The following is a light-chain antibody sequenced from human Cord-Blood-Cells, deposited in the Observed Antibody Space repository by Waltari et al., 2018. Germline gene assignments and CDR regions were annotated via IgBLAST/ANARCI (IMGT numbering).Light chain of an antibody. CDR1: ALPKKY. CDR3: LSADSSGTVV. V-gene: IGLV3-16*01. CDR2: KDS. J-gene: IGLJ2*01. Sequence: SYELTQPPSVSVSLGQMARITCSGEALPKKYAYWYQQKPGQFPVLVIYKDSERPSGIPGRFSGSSSGKIVPLTISGVQAEDEADYYCLSADSSGTVVFGGGTKLTVL.